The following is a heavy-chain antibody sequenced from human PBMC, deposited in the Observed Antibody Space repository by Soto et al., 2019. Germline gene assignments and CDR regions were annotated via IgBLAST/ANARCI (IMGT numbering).Heavy chain of an antibody. Sequence: ASVKVSCKSSGFTFTSYAMHGVRRASGQSLAWMGWISAYNGNTNYAKKLQGRVTMTADTSTITAYMELRSLRSDDTAVYYCARDHATPVHSYHASSGSGPPDYWAKGTLVTAYS. CDR1: GFTFTSYA. J-gene: IGHJ4*02. CDR2: ISAYNGNT. CDR3: ARDHATPVHSYHASSGSGPPDY. D-gene: IGHD3-22*01. V-gene: IGHV1-18*01.